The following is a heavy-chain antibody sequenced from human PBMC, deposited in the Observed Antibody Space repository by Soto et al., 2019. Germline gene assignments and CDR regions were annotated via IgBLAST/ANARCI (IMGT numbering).Heavy chain of an antibody. V-gene: IGHV2-5*02. CDR3: AHESAVGNYFDY. CDR2: IFWDDDK. CDR1: GFALNTTGVG. J-gene: IGHJ4*02. D-gene: IGHD6-13*01. Sequence: SGPTLVKPTQTLTLTCTFSGFALNTTGVGVGWIRQPPGKALEWLALIFWDDDKRYSPFLRNRLTITKDTSENQVVLTLTSVDPVDTATYYCAHESAVGNYFDYWGLGTLVTVSS.